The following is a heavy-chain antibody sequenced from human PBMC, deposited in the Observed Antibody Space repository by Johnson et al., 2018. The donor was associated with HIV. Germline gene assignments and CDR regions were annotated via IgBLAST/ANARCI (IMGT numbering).Heavy chain of an antibody. V-gene: IGHV3-7*03. J-gene: IGHJ3*02. D-gene: IGHD3-22*01. CDR2: IKQDEVNK. CDR3: AILPDYYDSSGYYHDDAFDI. CDR1: GFTFSSYC. Sequence: VQLVESGGGLVQPGGSLRLSCAASGFTFSSYCMSWVRQAPGKGLEWVANIKQDEVNKYYADSVKGRFTISRDNSKNTLYLQLNSLRAEDTAVYYCAILPDYYDSSGYYHDDAFDIWGQGTMVTVSS.